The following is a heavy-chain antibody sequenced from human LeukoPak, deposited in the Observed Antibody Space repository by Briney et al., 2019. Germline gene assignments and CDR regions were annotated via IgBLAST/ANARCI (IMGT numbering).Heavy chain of an antibody. CDR3: ARGPGRYYFDY. Sequence: ASVKVSCKASGYTFTNYYMHWVRQAPGQGLEWMGIINPSGGSTTYAQKFQGRVTMTRDASTSTVYMELSSLRSEDTALYYCARGPGRYYFDYWGQGTLVTVSS. CDR1: GYTFTNYY. J-gene: IGHJ4*02. V-gene: IGHV1-46*01. CDR2: INPSGGST.